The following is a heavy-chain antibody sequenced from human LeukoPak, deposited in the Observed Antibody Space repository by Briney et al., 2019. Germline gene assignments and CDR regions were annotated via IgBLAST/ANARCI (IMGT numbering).Heavy chain of an antibody. J-gene: IGHJ4*02. CDR1: EFTFTTYW. CDR2: IKQDGSEK. Sequence: GGSLRLSCEASEFTFTTYWMSWVRQAPGKGLEWVANIKQDGSEKYYVDSVKGRFTISRDNAKNSVYLQMNRLRAEDTALYYCATNGGGDSGYGNFDYWGQGTLVTVSS. CDR3: ATNGGGDSGYGNFDY. V-gene: IGHV3-7*03. D-gene: IGHD5-12*01.